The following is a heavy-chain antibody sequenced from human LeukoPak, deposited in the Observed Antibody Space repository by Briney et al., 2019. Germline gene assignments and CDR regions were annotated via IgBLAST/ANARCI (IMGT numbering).Heavy chain of an antibody. V-gene: IGHV3-30*01. CDR1: GFSFSTYA. J-gene: IGHJ4*02. CDR3: ARDLKSEITMVRGVIID. Sequence: PGRSLRLSCAASGFSFSTYAMHWVRHAPGKGLEWVAIISYDATNKFYADSVRGRFTISRDNSKNTLYLQMNSLRTEDTAVYYCARDLKSEITMVRGVIIDWGQGTLVTVFS. CDR2: ISYDATNK. D-gene: IGHD3-10*01.